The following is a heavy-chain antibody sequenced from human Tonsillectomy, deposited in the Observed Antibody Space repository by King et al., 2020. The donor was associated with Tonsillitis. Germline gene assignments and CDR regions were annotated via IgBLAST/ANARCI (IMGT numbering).Heavy chain of an antibody. V-gene: IGHV4-30-4*01. CDR1: GGSISSGDYY. D-gene: IGHD5-18*01. CDR2: IYYSGST. J-gene: IGHJ6*02. CDR3: ARVSGYSYGRHYYYYYGMDV. Sequence: VQLQESGPGLVKPSQTLSLTCTVSGGSISSGDYYWSWIRQPPGMGLEWIGYIYYSGSTYYNPSLKSRVTISVDTSKNQFSLKLSSVTAADTAVYYCARVSGYSYGRHYYYYYGMDVWGQGTTVTVSS.